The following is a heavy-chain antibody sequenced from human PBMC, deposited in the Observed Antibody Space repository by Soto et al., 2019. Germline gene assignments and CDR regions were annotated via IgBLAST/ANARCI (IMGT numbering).Heavy chain of an antibody. CDR3: ARDGGFCTNGVCPVYYYYGMDV. D-gene: IGHD2-8*01. CDR2: IYYSGTT. V-gene: IGHV4-30-4*01. CDR1: RRSIISCEYY. Sequence: SVTLSLTCTVSRRSIISCEYYCSWIRQPPGEGLELIGNIYYSGTTYNSPSLKSRVTISVDTSNNQFSLKLSSVTAADTAVYYCARDGGFCTNGVCPVYYYYGMDVWGQGTTVT. J-gene: IGHJ6*02.